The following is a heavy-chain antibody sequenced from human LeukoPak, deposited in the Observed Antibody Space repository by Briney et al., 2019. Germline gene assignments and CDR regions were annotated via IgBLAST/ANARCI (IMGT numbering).Heavy chain of an antibody. D-gene: IGHD3-10*02. CDR3: AELGITMIGGV. V-gene: IGHV3-48*03. CDR2: ISSSGSPI. J-gene: IGHJ6*04. Sequence: PGGSLRLSCAASGFTFSSYEMNWVRQPPGKWLEWVSYISSSGSPIYYADSVKGRFTISRDNAKNSLYLQMNSLRAEDTAVYYCAELGITMIGGVWGKGTTVTISS. CDR1: GFTFSSYE.